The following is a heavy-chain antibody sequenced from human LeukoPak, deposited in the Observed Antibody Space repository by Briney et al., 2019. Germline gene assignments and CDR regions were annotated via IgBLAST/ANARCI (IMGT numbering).Heavy chain of an antibody. D-gene: IGHD3-22*01. J-gene: IGHJ4*02. Sequence: GGPLRFSCPAFGITLSNYGMSLFRKAPGKGLEGVAGFRGRGGGTNYADSVKGRFTISRDNSKNTLYLQMNSLRAEDTAVYFCAKRGVVIRVILVGFHKEAYYFDSWGQGALVTVSS. CDR2: FRGRGGGT. CDR1: GITLSNYG. V-gene: IGHV3-23*01. CDR3: AKRGVVIRVILVGFHKEAYYFDS.